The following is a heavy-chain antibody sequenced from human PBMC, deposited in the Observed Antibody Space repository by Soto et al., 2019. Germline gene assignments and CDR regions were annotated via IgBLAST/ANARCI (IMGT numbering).Heavy chain of an antibody. D-gene: IGHD3-9*01. CDR3: ATELRYFDWLFPNNWFDP. CDR2: IIPILGIA. CDR1: GGTFINYT. J-gene: IGHJ5*02. V-gene: IGHV1-69*02. Sequence: QVQLVQSGAEVKKPGSSVKVSCKASGGTFINYTISWVRQAPGQGLEWMGRIIPILGIANYAQKFQGRVTITADKSTSTDYMELSSLRSEDTAVYYCATELRYFDWLFPNNWFDPWGQGTLVTVSS.